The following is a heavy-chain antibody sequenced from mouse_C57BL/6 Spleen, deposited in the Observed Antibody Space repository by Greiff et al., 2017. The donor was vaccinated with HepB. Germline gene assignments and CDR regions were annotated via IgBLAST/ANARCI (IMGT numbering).Heavy chain of an antibody. J-gene: IGHJ2*01. V-gene: IGHV5-17*01. CDR2: ISSGSSTI. CDR3: ARAPHYYGSSYFDY. D-gene: IGHD1-1*01. Sequence: EVQLVESGGGLVKPGGSLKLSCAASGFTFSDYGMHWVRQAPEKGLEWVAYISSGSSTIYYADTVKGRFTISRDNAKNTLYLQMTSLRSEDTAMYYCARAPHYYGSSYFDYWGQGTTLTVSS. CDR1: GFTFSDYG.